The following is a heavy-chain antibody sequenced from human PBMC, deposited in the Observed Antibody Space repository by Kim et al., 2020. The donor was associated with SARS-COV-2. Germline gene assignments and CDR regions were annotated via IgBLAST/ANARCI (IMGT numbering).Heavy chain of an antibody. D-gene: IGHD5-18*01. CDR3: AKGYQQLSFAY. CDR1: GFTFSGYA. V-gene: IGHV3-23*01. J-gene: IGHJ4*02. Sequence: GGSLRLSCAASGFTFSGYAMTWVRQAPEKGLEWVSTITGSGGNTYYADSVKGRFTISRDNSKNTLFLQMNSLRAEDTAVYYCAKGYQQLSFAYWGQGTLVTVSS. CDR2: ITGSGGNT.